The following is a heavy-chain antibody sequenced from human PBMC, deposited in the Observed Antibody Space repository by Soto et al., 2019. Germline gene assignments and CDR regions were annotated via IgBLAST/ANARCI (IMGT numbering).Heavy chain of an antibody. D-gene: IGHD5-12*01. CDR2: IKHDGSEK. V-gene: IGHV3-7*01. J-gene: IGHJ4*02. CDR1: GFTFSSYW. CDR3: ARDPLHSGWRWDY. Sequence: PGGTLRLSCAASGFTFSSYWMSWVRQAQGQGLERVDNIKHDGSEKYYGDAVKGRVTISRDNAKNSLYLQMNGLRAEDTAGYCCARDPLHSGWRWDYWGQGTLVTVSS.